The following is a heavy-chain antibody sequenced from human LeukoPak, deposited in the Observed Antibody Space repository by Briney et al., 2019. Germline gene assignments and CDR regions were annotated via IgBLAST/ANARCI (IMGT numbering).Heavy chain of an antibody. CDR1: GFTFNIYW. CDR3: ARILYGSSGPYDY. V-gene: IGHV3-74*01. Sequence: GGSLRLSCAASGFTFNIYWIHWVRQAPGTGLVWVSRINSDGSNTIYADSVKGRSTISRDNAKNTLYLQMNSLRAEDTAVYYCARILYGSSGPYDYWGQGTLVTVSS. J-gene: IGHJ4*02. D-gene: IGHD3-22*01. CDR2: INSDGSNT.